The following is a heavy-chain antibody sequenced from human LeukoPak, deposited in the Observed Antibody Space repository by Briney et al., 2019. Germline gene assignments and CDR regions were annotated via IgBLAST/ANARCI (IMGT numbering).Heavy chain of an antibody. J-gene: IGHJ4*02. CDR1: GYTLTEFW. CDR3: ARDGTRLGATTN. CDR2: FDPEDGET. D-gene: IGHD1-26*01. Sequence: GASVKVSCKVSGYTLTEFWMHWVRQAPGKGLEWMGGFDPEDGETNYAQKFQGRVTMTEDTSTDTAYMELSSLRSEDTAVYYCARDGTRLGATTNWGQGTLVTVSS. V-gene: IGHV1-24*01.